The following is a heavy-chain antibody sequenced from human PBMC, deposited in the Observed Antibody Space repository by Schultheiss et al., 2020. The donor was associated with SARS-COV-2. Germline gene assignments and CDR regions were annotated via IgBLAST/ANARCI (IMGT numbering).Heavy chain of an antibody. Sequence: GGSLRLSCSASGFTFSSYWMHWVRQVPGGGLVCISRINSDGSSATYADSVKGRFIISRDNSRNTLYLQMNSLRAEDTALYYCAKDLGVYNALDVWGQGTMVTVSS. V-gene: IGHV3-74*01. CDR2: INSDGSSA. CDR1: GFTFSSYW. D-gene: IGHD2-8*01. J-gene: IGHJ3*01. CDR3: AKDLGVYNALDV.